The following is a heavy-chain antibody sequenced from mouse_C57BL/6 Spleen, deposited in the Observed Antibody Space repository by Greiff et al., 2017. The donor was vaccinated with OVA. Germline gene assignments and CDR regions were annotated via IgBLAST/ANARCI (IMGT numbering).Heavy chain of an antibody. J-gene: IGHJ3*01. V-gene: IGHV1-61*01. D-gene: IGHD2-4*01. Sequence: VQLQQPGAELVRPGSSVKLSCKASGYTFTSYWMDWVKQRPGQGLEWIGNIYPSDSETHYNQKFKDKATLTVDKSSSTAYMQLSSLTSEDSAVYYCARSGDYDDGAWFAYWGQGTLVTVSA. CDR3: ARSGDYDDGAWFAY. CDR1: GYTFTSYW. CDR2: IYPSDSET.